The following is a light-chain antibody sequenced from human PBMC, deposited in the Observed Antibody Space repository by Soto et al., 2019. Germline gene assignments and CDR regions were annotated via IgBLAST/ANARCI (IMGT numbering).Light chain of an antibody. V-gene: IGKV1-33*01. CDR2: EAS. CDR3: QQYDNVPLT. CDR1: QDISND. J-gene: IGKJ4*01. Sequence: DIQMTQSPSSLSASVGDRVTITCQASQDISNDLNWYQQKPGKAPKVLIYEASNLKTGVPSRFSGSGSGTDFTFTISRLQPEDIATYFCQQYDNVPLTFGGGTKVEIK.